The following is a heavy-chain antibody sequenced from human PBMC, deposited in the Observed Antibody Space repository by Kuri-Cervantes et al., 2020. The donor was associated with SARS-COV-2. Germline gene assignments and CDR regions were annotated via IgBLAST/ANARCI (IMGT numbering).Heavy chain of an antibody. J-gene: IGHJ4*02. D-gene: IGHD2-15*01. CDR3: ARGLGYCSGGSCYSRSSSDY. Sequence: GGSLRLSCAASGFTFSSYSMNWVRQAPGKGLEWVSYISSSSTIYYADSVKGRFTISRDNAKNSLYLQMNSLRAEDTAVYYCARGLGYCSGGSCYSRSSSDYWGQGTLVTVSS. V-gene: IGHV3-48*01. CDR1: GFTFSSYS. CDR2: ISSSSTI.